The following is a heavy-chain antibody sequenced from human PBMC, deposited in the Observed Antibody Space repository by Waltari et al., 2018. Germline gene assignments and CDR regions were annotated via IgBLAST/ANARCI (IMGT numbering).Heavy chain of an antibody. J-gene: IGHJ6*02. V-gene: IGHV3-30*02. CDR1: GFTFSSYG. CDR3: AKDHGMDV. CDR2: IRYDGSNK. Sequence: QVQLVESGGGVVQPGGSLRLSCAASGFTFSSYGMHWVRQAPGKGLEWVAFIRYDGSNKYYADSVKGRFTISRDNSKNTLYLQMNSLRAEDTAVYYCAKDHGMDVWGQGTTVTVSS.